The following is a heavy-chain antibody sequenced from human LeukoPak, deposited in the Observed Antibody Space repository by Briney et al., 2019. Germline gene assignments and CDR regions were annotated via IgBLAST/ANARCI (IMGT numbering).Heavy chain of an antibody. V-gene: IGHV4-34*01. J-gene: IGHJ4*02. CDR2: INHSGST. CDR3: ATLSRIAYYFDY. Sequence: PSETLSLTCAVYGGSFSGYYWSWIRQPPGKGLEWIGEINHSGSTNYNPSLKSRVTISVDTSKNQFSLKLSSVTAADTAVYYCATLSRIAYYFDYWGQGTLVTFSS. CDR1: GGSFSGYY. D-gene: IGHD2-15*01.